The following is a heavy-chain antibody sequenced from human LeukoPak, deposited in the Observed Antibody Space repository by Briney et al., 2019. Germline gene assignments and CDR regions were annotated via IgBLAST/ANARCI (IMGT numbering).Heavy chain of an antibody. D-gene: IGHD3-22*01. V-gene: IGHV1-18*04. J-gene: IGHJ4*02. CDR2: ISANSGNT. CDR1: GYTFTSYG. CDR3: ARQGTIYDESSGYIYNFDY. Sequence: ASVKVSCKASGYTFTSYGISWVRQAPGQGLEWMGWISANSGNTNYAQKLQGRVTMTTDTSTSTAYMELRRLRSDDTAVYYCARQGTIYDESSGYIYNFDYWGQRALVTVSS.